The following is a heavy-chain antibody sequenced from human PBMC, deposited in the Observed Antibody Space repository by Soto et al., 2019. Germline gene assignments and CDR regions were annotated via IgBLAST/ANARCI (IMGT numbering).Heavy chain of an antibody. CDR1: GGSISSSSYY. D-gene: IGHD3-22*01. CDR3: ARQGYYYDSSGYYRFDY. V-gene: IGHV4-39*01. Sequence: SETLSLTCTVSGGSISSSSYYWGWIRQPPGKGLEWIGSIYYSGSTYYNPSLKSRVTISVDTSKNQFSLKLSSVTAADTAVYYCARQGYYYDSSGYYRFDYWGQGTLVTVSS. CDR2: IYYSGST. J-gene: IGHJ4*02.